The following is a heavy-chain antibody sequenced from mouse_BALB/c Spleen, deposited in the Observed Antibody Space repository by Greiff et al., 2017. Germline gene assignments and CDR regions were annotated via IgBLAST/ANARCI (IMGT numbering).Heavy chain of an antibody. J-gene: IGHJ3*01. CDR1: GYSFTSYW. Sequence: EVQLQQSGTVLARPGASVKMSCKASGYSFTSYWMHWVKQRPGQGLEWIGAIYPGNSDTSYNQKFKGKAKLTAVTSASTAYMELSSLTNEDSAVYYCTRSEGLALFAYWGQGTLVTVSA. D-gene: IGHD2-4*01. CDR2: IYPGNSDT. V-gene: IGHV1-5*01. CDR3: TRSEGLALFAY.